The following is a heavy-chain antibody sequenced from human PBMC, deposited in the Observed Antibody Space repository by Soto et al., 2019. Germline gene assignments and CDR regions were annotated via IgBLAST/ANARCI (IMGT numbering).Heavy chain of an antibody. D-gene: IGHD6-13*01. J-gene: IGHJ1*01. CDR3: ARASPSHRSSSEYFQH. V-gene: IGHV4-30-2*01. CDR1: GGSISSGGYS. CDR2: IYHSGST. Sequence: SETLSLTCAVSGGSISSGGYSWSWIRQPPGKGLEWIGYIYHSGSTYYNPSLKSRVTISVDRSKNQFSLKLSSVTAADTAVYYCARASPSHRSSSEYFQHWGQGTLVTVSS.